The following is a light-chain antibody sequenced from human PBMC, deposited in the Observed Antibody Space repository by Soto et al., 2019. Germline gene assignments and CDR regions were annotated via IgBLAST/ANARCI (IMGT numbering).Light chain of an antibody. V-gene: IGLV2-14*01. J-gene: IGLJ2*01. CDR1: SGAVGGYNY. Sequence: QSVLTHSACVSGSPGQSITIPCTARSGAVGGYNYVSCYQLHPGKTPNLLIYEVSTRPSGVSTRISGSKSGNTASLTISGLHAEDEADYICSSYTSSSTGVFGGGTKATVL. CDR3: SSYTSSSTGV. CDR2: EVS.